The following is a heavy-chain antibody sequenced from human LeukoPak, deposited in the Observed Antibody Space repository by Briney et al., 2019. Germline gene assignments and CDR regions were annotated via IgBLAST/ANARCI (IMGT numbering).Heavy chain of an antibody. Sequence: ASVKVSCKASGYTFTSYGISWVRQAPGQGLEWMGWISAYNGNTNYAQKLQGRVTMTTDTSTSTAYMELRGLRSDDTAVYYCARGGQGRYYGSGSYYPSQLWFDPWGQGTLVTVSS. V-gene: IGHV1-18*01. CDR2: ISAYNGNT. D-gene: IGHD3-10*01. CDR3: ARGGQGRYYGSGSYYPSQLWFDP. CDR1: GYTFTSYG. J-gene: IGHJ5*02.